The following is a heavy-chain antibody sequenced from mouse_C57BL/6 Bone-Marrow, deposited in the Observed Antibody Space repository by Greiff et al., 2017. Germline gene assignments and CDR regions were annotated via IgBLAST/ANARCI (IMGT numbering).Heavy chain of an antibody. Sequence: VQLQQSGPELVKPGASVKISCKASGYSFTDYNMNWVKQSNGQSLEWIGVINPNYGTTSYNQKFKGKATLTVDQSSSTAYMQLNSLTSADSAVYYCARITTVNWYFDVWGTGTTVTVSS. D-gene: IGHD1-1*01. V-gene: IGHV1-39*01. J-gene: IGHJ1*03. CDR1: GYSFTDYN. CDR3: ARITTVNWYFDV. CDR2: INPNYGTT.